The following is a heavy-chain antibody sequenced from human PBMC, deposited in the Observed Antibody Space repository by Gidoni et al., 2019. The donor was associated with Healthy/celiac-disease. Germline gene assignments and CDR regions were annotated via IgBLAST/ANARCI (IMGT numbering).Heavy chain of an antibody. CDR1: GGSFSGYY. V-gene: IGHV4-34*01. D-gene: IGHD6-6*01. J-gene: IGHJ5*02. CDR3: ARVSGVVQLVPNVTSRNWFDP. Sequence: QVQLQQWGAGLLKPSETRSLTCAVYGGSFSGYYWSWIRQPPGKGLEWIGEINHSGSTNYNPSLKSRVTISVDTSKNQFSLKLSSVTAADTAVYYWARVSGVVQLVPNVTSRNWFDPWGQGTLVTVSS. CDR2: INHSGST.